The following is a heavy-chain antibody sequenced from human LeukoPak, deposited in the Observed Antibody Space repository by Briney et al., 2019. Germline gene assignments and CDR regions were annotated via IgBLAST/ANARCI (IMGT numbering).Heavy chain of an antibody. CDR3: ARGVVRYFDY. V-gene: IGHV3-21*01. J-gene: IGHJ4*02. CDR2: ISGSNSYI. CDR1: GFTFSSYT. Sequence: PGGSLRLSCAASGFTFSSYTMHWIRQAPGKGLEWVSSISGSNSYIFYADSVKGRFTISRDNAKNSLYLQMNSLRAEDTAVYYCARGVVRYFDYWGQGALVTVSS. D-gene: IGHD3-9*01.